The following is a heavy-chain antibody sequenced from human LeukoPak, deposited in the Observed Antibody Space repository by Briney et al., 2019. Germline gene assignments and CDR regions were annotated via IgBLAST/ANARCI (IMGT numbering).Heavy chain of an antibody. Sequence: PGGSLRLSCAASGFTFSSYSMNWVRQAPGKGLEWVSYISSSSSTIYYADSVKGRFTISRDNAKNSLYLQMNSLRAEDTAVYYCARDREYSSSWDFDYWGQGTLVTVSS. D-gene: IGHD6-6*01. CDR3: ARDREYSSSWDFDY. V-gene: IGHV3-48*01. CDR1: GFTFSSYS. CDR2: ISSSSSTI. J-gene: IGHJ4*02.